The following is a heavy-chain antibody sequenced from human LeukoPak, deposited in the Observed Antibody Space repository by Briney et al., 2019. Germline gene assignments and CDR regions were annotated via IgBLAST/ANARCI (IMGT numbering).Heavy chain of an antibody. CDR2: IYYSGRT. CDR3: ASGPLPVDAFDI. CDR1: GGSISSYY. Sequence: PSETLSLTCTVSGGSISSYYWSWIRQPPGKGLDWIGYIYYSGRTNYNPHLKCRVTISVDTSKHQFSLKLSSVTAADTAVYYCASGPLPVDAFDIWGQGTMVTVSS. V-gene: IGHV4-59*01. J-gene: IGHJ3*02. D-gene: IGHD3-10*01.